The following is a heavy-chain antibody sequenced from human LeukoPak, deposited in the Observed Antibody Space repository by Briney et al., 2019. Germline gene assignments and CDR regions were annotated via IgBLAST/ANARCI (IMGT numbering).Heavy chain of an antibody. CDR3: ARNSYWREFDY. CDR2: IKQDGSEK. V-gene: IGHV3-7*02. Sequence: GGSLRLSCAASGFIFSSYWMSWVRQAPGKGLEWVANIKQDGSEKDYVDSVKGRFTISRDNAQSSLYLQMNSLRAEDTAVYYCARNSYWREFDYWGRGTLVTVSS. D-gene: IGHD2-8*02. CDR1: GFIFSSYW. J-gene: IGHJ4*02.